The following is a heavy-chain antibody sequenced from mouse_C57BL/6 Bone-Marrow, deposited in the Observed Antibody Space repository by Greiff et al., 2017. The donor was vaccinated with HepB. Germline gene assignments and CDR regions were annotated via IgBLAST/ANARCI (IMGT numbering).Heavy chain of an antibody. D-gene: IGHD4-1*01. J-gene: IGHJ2*01. CDR1: GFTFSDAW. V-gene: IGHV6-6*01. CDR2: IRNKANNHAT. CDR3: TRRAGTYFDY. Sequence: EVKLMESGGGLVQPGGSMKLSCAASGFTFSDAWMAWVRQSPEKGLEWVAEIRNKANNHATYYAESVKGRFTISRDDSKSSVYLQMHSLRAEDTGIYYCTRRAGTYFDYWGQGTTLTVSS.